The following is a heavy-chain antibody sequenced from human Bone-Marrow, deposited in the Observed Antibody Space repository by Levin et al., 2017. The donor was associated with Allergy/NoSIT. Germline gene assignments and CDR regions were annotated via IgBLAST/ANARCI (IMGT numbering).Heavy chain of an antibody. J-gene: IGHJ4*02. D-gene: IGHD2-21*02. CDR3: ASVPFPYFCAGDCYDDH. V-gene: IGHV3-48*01. Sequence: GGSLRLSCEGSGFTFSGYSMNWVRQAPGKGLEWVSYISSSSNGIYYADSVKGRFTISRDNGRNSVYLQMNSLRAEDTAVYYCASVPFPYFCAGDCYDDHWGQGTLVTVSS. CDR1: GFTFSGYS. CDR2: ISSSSNGI.